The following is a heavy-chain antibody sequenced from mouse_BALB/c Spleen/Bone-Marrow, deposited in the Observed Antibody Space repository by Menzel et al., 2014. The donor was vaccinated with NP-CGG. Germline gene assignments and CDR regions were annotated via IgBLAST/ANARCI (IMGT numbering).Heavy chain of an antibody. CDR2: IDPANGNT. D-gene: IGHD4-1*01. CDR1: GFNIKDTY. J-gene: IGHJ4*01. Sequence: EVQLQQSGAELVKPGASVKLSCTASGFNIKDTYMQWVKQRPEQGLEWIGRIDPANGNTKYDPKFQGKATITADTPSNTAYLQLSSLTSEDTAVYYCARWEYYAMDYWGQGTSVTVSS. V-gene: IGHV14-3*02. CDR3: ARWEYYAMDY.